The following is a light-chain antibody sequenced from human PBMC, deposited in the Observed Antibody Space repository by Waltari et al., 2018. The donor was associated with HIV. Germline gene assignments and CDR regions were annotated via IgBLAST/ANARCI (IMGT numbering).Light chain of an antibody. CDR1: QSVSSY. V-gene: IGKV3-11*01. CDR2: DAS. J-gene: IGKJ5*01. Sequence: EIVLTQSPATLSLSPGERATLSCRASQSVSSYLAWYQPKPGQAPRLLIYDASNRATGIPARFSGSGSGTDFTLTISSLEPEDFAVYYCQQRSIWPLITFGQGTRLEIK. CDR3: QQRSIWPLIT.